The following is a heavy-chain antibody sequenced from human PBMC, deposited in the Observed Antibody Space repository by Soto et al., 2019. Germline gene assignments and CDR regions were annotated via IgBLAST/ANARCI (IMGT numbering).Heavy chain of an antibody. D-gene: IGHD6-13*01. CDR3: AQDLGSSWYHYNSFAP. V-gene: IGHV3-23*01. J-gene: IGHJ5*02. Sequence: EVQLLESGGGFVQPGGSLRLSCAASGFTFSGYAMSWVRQAPGKGLEWVSAIGSGSPFYADSVKGRFTISRDNANSMLYLQMNSLRADDTAVYFCAQDLGSSWYHYNSFAPGGQGTLVTVSS. CDR1: GFTFSGYA. CDR2: IGSGSP.